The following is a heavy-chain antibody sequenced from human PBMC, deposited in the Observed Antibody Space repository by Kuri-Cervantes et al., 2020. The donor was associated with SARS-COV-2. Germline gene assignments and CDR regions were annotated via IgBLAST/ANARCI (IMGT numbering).Heavy chain of an antibody. Sequence: SGPTLVKPTQTLTLTCTFSGFSLSTSEVGVGWTRQPPGKALEWLALIYWNDDKRYSPSLKSRLTITKDTSKNQVVLTMTNMDPVDTATYYCARTYCTNGVCPYYYYGMDVWGQGTTVTVSS. CDR1: GFSLSTSEVG. CDR2: IYWNDDK. D-gene: IGHD2-8*01. V-gene: IGHV2-5*01. J-gene: IGHJ6*02. CDR3: ARTYCTNGVCPYYYYGMDV.